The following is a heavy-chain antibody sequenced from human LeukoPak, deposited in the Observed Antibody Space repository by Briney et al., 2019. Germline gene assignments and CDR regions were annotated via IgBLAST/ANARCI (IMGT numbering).Heavy chain of an antibody. Sequence: ASVKLSCKSSGATFTSYAISWVRHPPGQGLELLGRIIPILGIANYAQKFQGRGTITADKSTSTAYMELSSLRSEDTAVYYCARDPDSPHGSYRPNDFDYWGQGTLVTVSS. CDR1: GATFTSYA. CDR2: IIPILGIA. CDR3: ARDPDSPHGSYRPNDFDY. J-gene: IGHJ4*02. D-gene: IGHD3-16*02. V-gene: IGHV1-69*04.